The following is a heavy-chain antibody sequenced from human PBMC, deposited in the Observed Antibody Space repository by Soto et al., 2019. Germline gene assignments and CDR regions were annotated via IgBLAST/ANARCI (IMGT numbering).Heavy chain of an antibody. CDR2: IFYSGRT. D-gene: IGHD1-1*01. V-gene: IGHV4-31*03. Sequence: QVLLQESGPGLVKSSQTLSLTCSVSGGSITTGGSHWSWIRQHPEKGLEWIGYIFYSGRTYYNPSLKSRVTILADTSKNQFSLKVTSLTAADTAVYFCARTLTMTTGGWFDSWGQGTLVTVSS. CDR3: ARTLTMTTGGWFDS. J-gene: IGHJ5*01. CDR1: GGSITTGGSH.